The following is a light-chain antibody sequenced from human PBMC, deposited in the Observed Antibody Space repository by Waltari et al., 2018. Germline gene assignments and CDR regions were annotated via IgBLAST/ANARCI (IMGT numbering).Light chain of an antibody. CDR3: QQCYSAPWT. CDR1: QSILYSSNNKNY. CDR2: WAS. Sequence: DIVMTQSPDSLAVSLGERATINCKSSQSILYSSNNKNYLTWYQQKPGQPPKVLIYWASTRESGVPDRFSGSGSGTTFTLTISSLQAEDVAVYYCQQCYSAPWTFGQGTKVEIK. V-gene: IGKV4-1*01. J-gene: IGKJ1*01.